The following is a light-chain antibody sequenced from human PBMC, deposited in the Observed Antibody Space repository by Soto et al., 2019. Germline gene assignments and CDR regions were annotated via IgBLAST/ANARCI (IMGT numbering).Light chain of an antibody. CDR2: GAS. CDR3: QQYNSYSLT. Sequence: EIVMTQSPATLSVSPGERATLSCRASQSVTSNLAWYQQRPGQAPRLLIYGASTRATGIPSRFSGSGSATEFTLTISSLQPDDFATYFCQQYNSYSLTFGQGTKVDI. J-gene: IGKJ1*01. CDR1: QSVTSN. V-gene: IGKV3-15*01.